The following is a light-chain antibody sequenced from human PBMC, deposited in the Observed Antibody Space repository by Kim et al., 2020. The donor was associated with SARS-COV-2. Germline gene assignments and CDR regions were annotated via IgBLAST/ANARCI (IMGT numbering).Light chain of an antibody. V-gene: IGKV3-15*01. CDR3: HQYNNWPRT. CDR1: QSVSIN. Sequence: EIVMTQSPATLSVSPGERATLSCRPSQSVSINLAWYQQKPGQAPRLLMYEASTRATGIPARFRGSGSGTEFTLTISSLQSEDFAVYYCHQYNNWPRTFGQGTKVDIK. J-gene: IGKJ1*01. CDR2: EAS.